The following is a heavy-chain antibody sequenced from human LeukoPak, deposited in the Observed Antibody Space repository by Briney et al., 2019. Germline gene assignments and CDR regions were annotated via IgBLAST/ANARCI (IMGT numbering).Heavy chain of an antibody. V-gene: IGHV3-23*01. CDR2: ISGSGGST. CDR1: GFTFSSYG. Sequence: GGSLRLSCAASGFTFSSYGMHWVRQAPGKGLEWVSGISGSGGSTYYADSVKGRFTISRDNSKSTLYLQMNSLRAEDTATYYCAARPTSEAVAPSDFWGQGTLVTVSP. J-gene: IGHJ4*02. D-gene: IGHD6-19*01. CDR3: AARPTSEAVAPSDF.